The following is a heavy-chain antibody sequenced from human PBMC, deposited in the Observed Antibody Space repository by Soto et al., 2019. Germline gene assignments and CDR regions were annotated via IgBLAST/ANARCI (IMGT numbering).Heavy chain of an antibody. CDR2: ISGSGGST. Sequence: GGSLRLSCAASGFTFSNYAITWVRQAPGKGLQWVSAISGSGGSTYYADSVKGRFTISRDNSKNTLYLQMNGLRAEDTAVYYCAKDVSLKRKYSSGWYDDYWGQGTPVTVSS. CDR3: AKDVSLKRKYSSGWYDDY. CDR1: GFTFSNYA. J-gene: IGHJ4*02. V-gene: IGHV3-23*01. D-gene: IGHD6-19*01.